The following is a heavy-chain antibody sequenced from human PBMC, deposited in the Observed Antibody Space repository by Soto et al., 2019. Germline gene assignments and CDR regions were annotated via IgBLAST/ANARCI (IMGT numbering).Heavy chain of an antibody. CDR3: AKSVVDP. CDR2: ISEDDNGT. V-gene: IGHV3-23*01. Sequence: HPGGSLRLSCAASGLRFSNYGTTWVRLASGKGLEWVSVISEDDNGTDYIDSVRGRLTISRDNTKSLLFLQMESLRTEDTAVYFCAKSVVDP. D-gene: IGHD1-1*01. CDR1: GLRFSNYG. J-gene: IGHJ5*02.